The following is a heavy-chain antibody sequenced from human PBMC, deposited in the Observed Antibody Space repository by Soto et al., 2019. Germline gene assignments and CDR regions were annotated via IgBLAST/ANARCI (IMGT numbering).Heavy chain of an antibody. CDR3: AKGYGIYCSGGSCYPVDY. D-gene: IGHD2-15*01. V-gene: IGHV3-23*01. CDR1: GFTFSSYA. J-gene: IGHJ4*02. CDR2: ISGSGGST. Sequence: GGSLRLSCAASGFTFSSYAMSWVRQAPGKGLEWVSAISGSGGSTYYADSVKGRFTISRDNSKNTLYLQMNSLRAEDTAVYYCAKGYGIYCSGGSCYPVDYWGQGTLVTVSS.